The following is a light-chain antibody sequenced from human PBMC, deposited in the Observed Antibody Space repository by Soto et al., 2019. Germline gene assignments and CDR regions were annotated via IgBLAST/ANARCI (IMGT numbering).Light chain of an antibody. CDR1: QSVSSNY. CDR3: QQYGSAPLT. J-gene: IGKJ4*01. Sequence: EIVLTQSPGTLSLSPGEGATLSCRASQSVSSNYLAWYHHKPGQAPRLLIYGASSRATGVPDGFSGSGSETHFTLTISRLDPEDCAVYYCQQYGSAPLTFGGGTKVEIK. CDR2: GAS. V-gene: IGKV3-20*01.